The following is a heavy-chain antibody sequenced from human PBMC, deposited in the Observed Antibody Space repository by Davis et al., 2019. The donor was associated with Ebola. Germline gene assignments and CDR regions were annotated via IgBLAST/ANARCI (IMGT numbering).Heavy chain of an antibody. J-gene: IGHJ6*04. Sequence: GGSLRLSCAASGFTFSSYGMHWVRQAPGKGLEWVAFIRYDGSNKYYADSVKGRFTISRDNSKNTLYLQMNSLRAEDTAVYYCAKLAGEPAAMVVDYYYGMDVWGKGTTVTVSS. CDR1: GFTFSSYG. V-gene: IGHV3-30*02. CDR3: AKLAGEPAAMVVDYYYGMDV. CDR2: IRYDGSNK. D-gene: IGHD2-2*01.